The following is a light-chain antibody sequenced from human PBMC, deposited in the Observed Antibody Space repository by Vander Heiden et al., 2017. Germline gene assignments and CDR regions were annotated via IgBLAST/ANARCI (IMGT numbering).Light chain of an antibody. J-gene: IGLJ3*02. CDR2: SNN. Sequence: QSVLTQPPSASGTPGQRVTISCSGSSSNIGSNTVNWYQQLPGTAPKLLIYSNNQRPSGVPDRFSGSKSGTSASLAISGLQSEDEADYYCAAWDDSPNWVFGGGTKLTVL. CDR3: AAWDDSPNWV. V-gene: IGLV1-44*01. CDR1: SSNIGSNT.